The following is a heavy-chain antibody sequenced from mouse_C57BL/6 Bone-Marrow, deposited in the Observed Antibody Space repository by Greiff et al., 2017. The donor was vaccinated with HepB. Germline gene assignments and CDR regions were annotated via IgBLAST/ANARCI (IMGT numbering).Heavy chain of an antibody. CDR2: IYPGDGDT. CDR3: AVWLRRLYWYFDV. Sequence: VKLVESGPELVKPGASVKISCKASGYAFSSSWMNWVKQRPGKGLEWIGRIYPGDGDTNYNGKFKGKATLTADKSSSTAYMQLSSLTSEDSAVYFCAVWLRRLYWYFDVWGTGTTVTVSS. J-gene: IGHJ1*03. CDR1: GYAFSSSW. D-gene: IGHD2-2*01. V-gene: IGHV1-82*01.